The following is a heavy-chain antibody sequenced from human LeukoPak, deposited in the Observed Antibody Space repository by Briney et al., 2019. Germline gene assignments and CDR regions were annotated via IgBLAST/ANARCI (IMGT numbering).Heavy chain of an antibody. Sequence: GGSLRLSGATSGFSFGGAWLSWVRQAPGKGLEWIGRIQHGGTTHYAAPLSGRFTISRDDSKATLYLHMDNLKTEDTAIYYCTTVTHFYLGGQGILVTVSS. J-gene: IGHJ4*02. CDR1: GFSFGGAW. V-gene: IGHV3-15*05. CDR2: IQHGGTT. CDR3: TTVTHFYL. D-gene: IGHD2/OR15-2a*01.